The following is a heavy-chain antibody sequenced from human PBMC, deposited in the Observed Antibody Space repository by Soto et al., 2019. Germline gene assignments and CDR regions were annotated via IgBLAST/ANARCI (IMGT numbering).Heavy chain of an antibody. Sequence: QVHLVQSGAEVKKPGSSVKVSCKASGGTFSNHAINWVRQAPGQGLEWMGRIIPIFTTTNYAQKFQGRVTITAYESTITAYRELSRLKHDDTAVYYCAREVAADGTFREDVFDIWGHGTFVTVSS. D-gene: IGHD6-13*01. CDR2: IIPIFTTT. J-gene: IGHJ3*02. CDR3: AREVAADGTFREDVFDI. V-gene: IGHV1-69*12. CDR1: GGTFSNHA.